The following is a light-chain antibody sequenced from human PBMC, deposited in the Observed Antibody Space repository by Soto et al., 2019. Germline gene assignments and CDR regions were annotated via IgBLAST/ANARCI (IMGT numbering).Light chain of an antibody. V-gene: IGKV3-15*01. CDR1: QSVSSN. Sequence: EIVMTLSPATLSVSPGERATLSCRASQSVSSNLAGYQQKPGQAPRLLLYGASTRATGIPARFSGSGSGTEFTLTISSLQSEDFAVYYCQQYNDWPPKQYTFGQGTKLEIK. CDR3: QQYNDWPPKQYT. J-gene: IGKJ2*01. CDR2: GAS.